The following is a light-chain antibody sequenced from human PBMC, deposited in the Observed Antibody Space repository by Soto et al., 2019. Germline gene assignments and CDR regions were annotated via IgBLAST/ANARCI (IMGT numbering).Light chain of an antibody. Sequence: EIVFTQSPGTLSLSPGERATLSCRASQSVSSSYLAWYQQKPGQAPRLPIYGASSRATGIPDRFSGSGSGTDFTLTISRLEPEDFAVYYCQQYGSSPLTFGPGTKVDIK. CDR2: GAS. CDR3: QQYGSSPLT. CDR1: QSVSSSY. V-gene: IGKV3-20*01. J-gene: IGKJ3*01.